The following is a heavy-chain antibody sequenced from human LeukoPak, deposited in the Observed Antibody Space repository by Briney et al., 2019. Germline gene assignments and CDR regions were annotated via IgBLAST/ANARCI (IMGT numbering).Heavy chain of an antibody. V-gene: IGHV4-34*01. D-gene: IGHD3-10*01. CDR3: ACPRTDDYGSGSLDAFDI. Sequence: SETLSLTCAVYGGSFSGYYWSWIRQPPGKGLEWIGEINHSGSTNYNPSLKSRVTISVDTSKNQFSLKLRSVTAADTAVYYCACPRTDDYGSGSLDAFDIWGQGTMVTVSS. CDR2: INHSGST. CDR1: GGSFSGYY. J-gene: IGHJ3*02.